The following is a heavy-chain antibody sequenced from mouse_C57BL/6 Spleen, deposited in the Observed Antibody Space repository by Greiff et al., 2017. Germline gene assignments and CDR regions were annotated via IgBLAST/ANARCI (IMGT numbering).Heavy chain of an antibody. CDR1: GYTFTSYW. CDR3: AKGYGE. V-gene: IGHV1-50*01. CDR2: IDPSDSYT. Sequence: QVQLKQPGAELVKPGASVKLSCKASGYTFTSYWMPWVKQRPGQGLEWIGEIDPSDSYTNYNQKFKGKATLTVDTSSSTAYMQLSSLTSEDSAVYYCAKGYGEWGQGTTLTVSS. D-gene: IGHD2-2*01. J-gene: IGHJ2*01.